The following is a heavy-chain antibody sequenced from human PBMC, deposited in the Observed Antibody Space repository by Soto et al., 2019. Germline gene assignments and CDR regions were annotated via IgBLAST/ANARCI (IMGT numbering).Heavy chain of an antibody. D-gene: IGHD6-25*01. V-gene: IGHV3-48*03. Sequence: GGSLRLSCVASGFTFRSYEMNWVRQAPGKGLEWVSYISSSGSVIKYGDSVKGRFTISRDNAKNSLYLQMNSLRAEDTALYYCTTSGNNFYYYGMDVWGQGTTVTVSS. CDR1: GFTFRSYE. J-gene: IGHJ6*02. CDR2: ISSSGSVI. CDR3: TTSGNNFYYYGMDV.